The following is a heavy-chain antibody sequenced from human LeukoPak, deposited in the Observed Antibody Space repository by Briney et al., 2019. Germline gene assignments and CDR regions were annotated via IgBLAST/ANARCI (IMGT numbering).Heavy chain of an antibody. V-gene: IGHV4-34*01. J-gene: IGHJ6*02. D-gene: IGHD3-10*01. CDR1: GGSFSGYY. Sequence: SETLSLTCAVYGGSFSGYYWSWIRQPPGKGLEWIGEINHSGSTNYNPSLKSRVTISVDTSKNQFSLKLSSVTAADTAVYYCARDRNVLLWFGELTYYYYYGMDVWGQGTTVTVSS. CDR3: ARDRNVLLWFGELTYYYYYGMDV. CDR2: INHSGST.